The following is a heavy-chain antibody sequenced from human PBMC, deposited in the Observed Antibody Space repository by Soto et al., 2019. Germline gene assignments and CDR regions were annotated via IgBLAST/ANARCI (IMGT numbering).Heavy chain of an antibody. D-gene: IGHD2-15*01. Sequence: GGSLRLSCAASGFTFSSYAMSWVRQAPGKGLEWVSAISGSGGSTYYADSVKGRFTISRDNSKNTLYLQMNSLRAEDTAVYYCAKDRRSVVVVAARRAGFDPWGQGTLVTVSS. CDR3: AKDRRSVVVVAARRAGFDP. V-gene: IGHV3-23*01. J-gene: IGHJ5*02. CDR1: GFTFSSYA. CDR2: ISGSGGST.